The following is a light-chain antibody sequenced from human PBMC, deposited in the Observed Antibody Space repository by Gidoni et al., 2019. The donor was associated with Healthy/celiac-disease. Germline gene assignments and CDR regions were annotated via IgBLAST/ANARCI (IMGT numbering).Light chain of an antibody. J-gene: IGKJ3*01. CDR1: QSVSSY. CDR3: QQRSNWPQGT. V-gene: IGKV3-11*01. CDR2: DAS. Sequence: EIVLTQSPATLSLSPGERATLSCRASQSVSSYLAWYQQKPGQAPRLLIYDASNRATGIPARFSGSGSGTDFTLTISSLEPEDFAVYYCQQRSNWPQGTFXPXTKVEIK.